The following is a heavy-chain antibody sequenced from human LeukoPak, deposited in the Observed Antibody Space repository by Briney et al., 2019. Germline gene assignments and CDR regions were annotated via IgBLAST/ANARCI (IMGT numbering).Heavy chain of an antibody. V-gene: IGHV3-30*04. D-gene: IGHD3-22*01. CDR2: ISYDGSNK. Sequence: GGSLRLSCAASGFTFSSYAMHWVRQAPGKGLEWVAVISYDGSNKYYADSVKGRFTISRDNSKNTLYLQMNSLRAEDTAVYYCARRTYYYDSSGRNFDYWGQGTLVTVSS. J-gene: IGHJ4*02. CDR1: GFTFSSYA. CDR3: ARRTYYYDSSGRNFDY.